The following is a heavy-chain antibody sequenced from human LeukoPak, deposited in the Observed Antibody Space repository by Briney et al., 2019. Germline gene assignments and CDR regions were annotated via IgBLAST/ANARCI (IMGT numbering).Heavy chain of an antibody. CDR1: GFTFSRYA. CDR3: AKTSIFGVAYLGYLDV. CDR2: ISGSGGST. Sequence: GGSLRLSCAASGFTFSRYAMTWVRQAPGKGLEWVSIISGSGGSTYYADSVKGRFTISRDNSKNTIWLQMNSLRAEDTAVFYCAKTSIFGVAYLGYLDVWGKGTTVTVSS. J-gene: IGHJ6*03. V-gene: IGHV3-23*01. D-gene: IGHD3-3*01.